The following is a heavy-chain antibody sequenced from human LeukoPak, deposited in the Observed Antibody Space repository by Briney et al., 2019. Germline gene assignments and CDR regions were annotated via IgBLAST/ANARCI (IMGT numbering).Heavy chain of an antibody. CDR2: ISSSSNYI. J-gene: IGHJ4*02. CDR1: GFTFGSYA. V-gene: IGHV3-21*03. CDR3: ARDLTDDFWGGYHFDY. Sequence: GGSLRLSCAASGFTFGSYAMNWVRQAPGKGLEWLSSISSSSNYIYYADSVKGRFTISRDNAENSLYLQVNSLRAEDTAVYYCARDLTDDFWGGYHFDYWGQGTLVTVSS. D-gene: IGHD3-3*01.